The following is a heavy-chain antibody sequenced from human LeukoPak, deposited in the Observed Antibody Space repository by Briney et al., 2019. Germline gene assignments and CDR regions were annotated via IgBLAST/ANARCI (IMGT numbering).Heavy chain of an antibody. J-gene: IGHJ4*02. D-gene: IGHD3-3*02. CDR1: SGFA. Sequence: PGESLRLSCAAFSGFAMSWVRQAPGKGLEWVSAINGRGDDTYYPDSVKGRFTISGDNSNNTLYLQMNSLRAEDTAVYYCAKGHRSISSFFDSWGQGILVPVSS. CDR2: INGRGDDT. V-gene: IGHV3-23*01. CDR3: AKGHRSISSFFDS.